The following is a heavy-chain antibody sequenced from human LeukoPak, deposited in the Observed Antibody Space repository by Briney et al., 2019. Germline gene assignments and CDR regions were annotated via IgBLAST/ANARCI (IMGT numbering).Heavy chain of an antibody. D-gene: IGHD3-10*01. CDR2: INSDGSST. V-gene: IGHV3-74*01. Sequence: GGSLRPSCAASGFTFSSYWMHWVRQAPGKGLEWVSRINSDGSSTSYADSVKGRFTISRDNAKNTLYLQMNSLRAEDTAVYYCARDLVGSYIDYWGQGTLVTVSS. CDR1: GFTFSSYW. J-gene: IGHJ4*02. CDR3: ARDLVGSYIDY.